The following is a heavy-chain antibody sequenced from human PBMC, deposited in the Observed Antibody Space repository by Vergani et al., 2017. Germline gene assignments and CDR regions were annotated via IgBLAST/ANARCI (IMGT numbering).Heavy chain of an antibody. J-gene: IGHJ4*02. CDR2: IYYSGST. CDR1: GGSVSSGTHY. D-gene: IGHD2-15*01. Sequence: QVQLQESGPGLVKPSETLSLTCTVSGGSVSSGTHYWSWIRQPPGKGLEWIGYIYYSGSTNYNPSLKSRVTISVDTSKNQVSLKVSSVTAADTAVYYCARDRGVASGYFDYWGQGTLVTVSS. V-gene: IGHV4-61*01. CDR3: ARDRGVASGYFDY.